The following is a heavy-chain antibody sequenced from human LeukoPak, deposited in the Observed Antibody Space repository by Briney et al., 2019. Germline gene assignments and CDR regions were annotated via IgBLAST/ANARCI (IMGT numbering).Heavy chain of an antibody. V-gene: IGHV1-24*01. CDR2: FDPEDGET. CDR1: GYTLTELS. D-gene: IGHD5-18*01. J-gene: IGHJ3*02. CDR3: ATVRGYSYGPHAFDI. Sequence: ASVKVSCKVSGYTLTELSMHWVRQAPGKGLEWMGGFDPEDGETIYAQKFQGRVTMTEDTSTDTAYMELSSLRSEDTAVYYCATVRGYSYGPHAFDIRGQGTMVTVSS.